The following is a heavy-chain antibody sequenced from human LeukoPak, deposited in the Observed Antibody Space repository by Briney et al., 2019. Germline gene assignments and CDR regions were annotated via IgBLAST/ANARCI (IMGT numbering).Heavy chain of an antibody. CDR2: IYYSGTT. CDR1: GGSISSYH. CDR3: AREAPAYCTSTSCYVFDY. J-gene: IGHJ4*02. D-gene: IGHD2-2*01. Sequence: SETLSLTCTVSGGSISSYHWTWIRQPPGKGLEWIGYIYYSGTTSYNPSLKSRVTMSVDTSKNQFSLKLSSATAADTAVYYCAREAPAYCTSTSCYVFDYWGQGTLVTVSS. V-gene: IGHV4-59*01.